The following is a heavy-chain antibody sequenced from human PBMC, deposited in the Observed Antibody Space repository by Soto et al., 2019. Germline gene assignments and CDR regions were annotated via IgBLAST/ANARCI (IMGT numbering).Heavy chain of an antibody. J-gene: IGHJ4*02. D-gene: IGHD6-13*01. CDR1: GGSISSSSYY. Sequence: QLQLQESGPGLVKPSETLSLTCTVSGGSISSSSYYWGWIRQPPGKGLEWIGSIYYSGSTYYNPSLKSRVTISVDTYKNQFSLKLSSVTAADTAVYYCARPPLYSSSWYYFDYWGQGTLVTVS. CDR3: ARPPLYSSSWYYFDY. V-gene: IGHV4-39*01. CDR2: IYYSGST.